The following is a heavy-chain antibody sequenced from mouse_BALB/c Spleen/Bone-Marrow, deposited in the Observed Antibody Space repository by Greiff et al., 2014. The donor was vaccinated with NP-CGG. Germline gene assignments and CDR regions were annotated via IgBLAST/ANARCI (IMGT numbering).Heavy chain of an antibody. Sequence: EVKVEESGAELVRPGALVKLSCKASGFNIKDYYMHWVKQRPEQGLEWIGWIDPENGNTIYDPKFQGKASITADTSSNTAYLQLSSLTSEDTAVYYCARWGNYYFDYWGQGTTLTVSS. CDR1: GFNIKDYY. J-gene: IGHJ2*01. V-gene: IGHV14-1*02. CDR2: IDPENGNT. CDR3: ARWGNYYFDY.